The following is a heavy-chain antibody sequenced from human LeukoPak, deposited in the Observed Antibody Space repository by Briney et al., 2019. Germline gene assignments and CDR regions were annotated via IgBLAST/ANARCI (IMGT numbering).Heavy chain of an antibody. CDR2: IYHSGST. CDR1: GYSISSNYY. CDR3: AREVGEGYGTFDP. Sequence: SETLSLTCTVSGYSISSNYYWGWIRPPPGKGLEWIGSIYHSGSTYYNPSLKSRVTISVDTSKNQFSLKLSSVTAADTAVYYCAREVGEGYGTFDPWGQGTLVTVSS. J-gene: IGHJ5*02. V-gene: IGHV4-38-2*02. D-gene: IGHD3-16*01.